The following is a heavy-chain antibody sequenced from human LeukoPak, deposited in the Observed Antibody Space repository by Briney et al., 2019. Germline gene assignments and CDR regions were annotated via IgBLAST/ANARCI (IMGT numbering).Heavy chain of an antibody. CDR3: ARLRGKYSSSWYLDY. CDR1: VFTVSSNY. CDR2: IYSGGST. J-gene: IGHJ4*02. D-gene: IGHD6-13*01. V-gene: IGHV3-53*01. Sequence: GRSLRLSCAASVFTVSSNYMSWVSHAPGKGLEWVSVIYSGGSTYYADSVKGRFTISRDNSKNTLYLQMNSLRAEDTAVYYCARLRGKYSSSWYLDYWGQGTLVTVSS.